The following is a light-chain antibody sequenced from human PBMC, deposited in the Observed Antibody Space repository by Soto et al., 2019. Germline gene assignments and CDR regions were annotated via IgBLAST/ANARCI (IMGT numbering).Light chain of an antibody. CDR3: QQTNSFPRT. CDR1: QFIHTW. J-gene: IGKJ2*01. Sequence: DILMTQSPSSVSASVGDKVIITCRASQFIHTWLAWYQQRSGEGPKLLISGASTLESGVPSRFSCSGSGTDFTLTIAGLQPEDFATYYFQQTNSFPRTFGEGTKVDIK. CDR2: GAS. V-gene: IGKV1-12*01.